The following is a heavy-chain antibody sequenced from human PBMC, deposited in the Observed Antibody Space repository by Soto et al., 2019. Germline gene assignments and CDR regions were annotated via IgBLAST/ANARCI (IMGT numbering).Heavy chain of an antibody. Sequence: GGSLRLSCAASRVTFSRYGMNWLRRAPGKGLEWVASISSTTSYVYYADSVKGRFSTSRDNAKNILYLEMYALRTEDTAVYYCARDPSEGRVGNWFESWGQGTLVTVSS. V-gene: IGHV3-21*06. J-gene: IGHJ5*01. D-gene: IGHD2-2*01. CDR2: ISSTTSYV. CDR1: RVTFSRYG. CDR3: ARDPSEGRVGNWFES.